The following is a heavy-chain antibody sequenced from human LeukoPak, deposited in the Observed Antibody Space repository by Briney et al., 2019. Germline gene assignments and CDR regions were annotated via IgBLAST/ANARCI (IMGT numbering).Heavy chain of an antibody. V-gene: IGHV3-7*01. CDR2: IKQDGSEK. D-gene: IGHD3-3*01. CDR3: ARRITVTPGYYYYYGMDV. Sequence: GGSLRLSCAASGFSVSGDNMSWVRQAPGKGLEWVANIKQDGSEKYYVDSVKGRFTISRDNAKNSLYLQMNSLRAEDTAVYYCARRITVTPGYYYYYGMDVWGQGTTVTVSS. J-gene: IGHJ6*02. CDR1: GFSVSGDN.